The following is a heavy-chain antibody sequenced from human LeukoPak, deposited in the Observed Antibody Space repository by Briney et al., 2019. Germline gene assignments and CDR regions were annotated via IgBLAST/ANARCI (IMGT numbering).Heavy chain of an antibody. CDR1: GGSISSYY. CDR3: AREKQWLIPFGLEYYYYMDV. Sequence: SETLSLTCTVSGGSISSYYWSWIRQPAGKGLEWIGRIYTSGSTNYNPSLKSRVTMSVDTSKNQFSLKLSSVTAADTAVYYCAREKQWLIPFGLEYYYYMDVWGKGTTVTVSS. J-gene: IGHJ6*03. D-gene: IGHD6-19*01. CDR2: IYTSGST. V-gene: IGHV4-4*07.